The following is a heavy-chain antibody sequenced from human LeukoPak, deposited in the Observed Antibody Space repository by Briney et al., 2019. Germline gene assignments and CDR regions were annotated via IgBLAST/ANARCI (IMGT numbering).Heavy chain of an antibody. CDR1: GGSISSYY. D-gene: IGHD3-3*01. J-gene: IGHJ5*02. V-gene: IGHV4-4*07. Sequence: SETLSLNCTISGGSISSYYWSWIRQPAGKGLEWIGRIYTSGSTNYNPSLKSRVTMSVDTSKNQFSLKLSSVTAADTAVYYCARSDYDFWSGYSGGFDPWGQGTLVTVSS. CDR2: IYTSGST. CDR3: ARSDYDFWSGYSGGFDP.